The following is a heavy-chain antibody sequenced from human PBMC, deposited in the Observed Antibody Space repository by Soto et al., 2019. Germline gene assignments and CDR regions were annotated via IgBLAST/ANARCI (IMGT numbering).Heavy chain of an antibody. CDR3: ARIRGTRVSYYDILTYGMDV. Sequence: SGPTLVNPTQTLTLTCTFSGFSLSTSGVGVGWIRQPPGKALEWLAVIYWDDNKHYSPSLKSRLTITKDTSKNQVVLTMATMDPVDTGTYYCARIRGTRVSYYDILTYGMDVWGQGTTVTVSS. D-gene: IGHD3-9*01. V-gene: IGHV2-5*02. J-gene: IGHJ6*02. CDR1: GFSLSTSGVG. CDR2: IYWDDNK.